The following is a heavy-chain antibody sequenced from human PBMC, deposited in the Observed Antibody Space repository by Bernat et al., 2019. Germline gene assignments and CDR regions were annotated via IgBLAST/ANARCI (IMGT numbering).Heavy chain of an antibody. D-gene: IGHD1-1*01. J-gene: IGHJ6*02. CDR2: ISCSGGST. V-gene: IGHV3-23*01. Sequence: EVQLLESGGGLVQPGGSLRLSCAASGFTFSSYAMSWVRQAPGKGLEWVSAISCSGGSTYYADSVKGRFTISRDNSKNTLYLQMNSLRAEDTAVYYCAKEPPLNSPNEVGMDVWGQGTTVTVSS. CDR3: AKEPPLNSPNEVGMDV. CDR1: GFTFSSYA.